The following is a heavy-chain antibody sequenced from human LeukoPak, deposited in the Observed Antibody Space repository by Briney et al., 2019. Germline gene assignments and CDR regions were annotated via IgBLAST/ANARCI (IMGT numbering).Heavy chain of an antibody. Sequence: PGGSLRLSCAASGFTFSSYAMHWVRQAPGKGLEWVAVISYDGSNKYYADTVKGRFTISRDNSKNTLYLQMNSLRAEDTAVYYCARVKGYYGSGSYVFDPWGQGTLVTVTS. CDR1: GFTFSSYA. J-gene: IGHJ5*02. D-gene: IGHD3-10*01. CDR3: ARVKGYYGSGSYVFDP. V-gene: IGHV3-30*04. CDR2: ISYDGSNK.